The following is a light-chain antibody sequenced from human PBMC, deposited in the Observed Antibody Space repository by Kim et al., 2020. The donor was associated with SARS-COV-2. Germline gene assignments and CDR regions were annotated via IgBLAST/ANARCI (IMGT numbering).Light chain of an antibody. CDR2: AAS. CDR1: QGIASW. CDR3: QQSNNFPIT. V-gene: IGKV1-12*01. J-gene: IGKJ5*01. Sequence: DVQMTQSPSSVSASIGDRVTITCRASQGIASWLARYQQKPGKAPKLLIYAASGLQSGVPSRFSGSGSGREFTLTISSLQPEDVATYFCQQSNNFPITFGQGTRLEIK.